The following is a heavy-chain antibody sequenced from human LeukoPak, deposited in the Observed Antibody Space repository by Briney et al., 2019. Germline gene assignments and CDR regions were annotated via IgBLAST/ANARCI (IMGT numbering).Heavy chain of an antibody. Sequence: PGGSLRLSCAASGFTFSSYEMNWVRQAPGKGLEWVSYISSSGSTIYYADSVKGRFTISRDNSKNTLYLQMNSLRAEDTAVYYCAAGGTVAGTGYWGQGTLVTVSS. J-gene: IGHJ4*02. V-gene: IGHV3-48*03. CDR2: ISSSGSTI. CDR3: AAGGTVAGTGY. D-gene: IGHD6-19*01. CDR1: GFTFSSYE.